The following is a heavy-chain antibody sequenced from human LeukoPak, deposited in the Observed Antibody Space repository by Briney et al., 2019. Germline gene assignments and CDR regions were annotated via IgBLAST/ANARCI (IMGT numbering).Heavy chain of an antibody. CDR3: AGAHGDYYDAFDI. D-gene: IGHD4-17*01. Sequence: GGSLRLSCAASGFTFSSYSMNWVRQAPGKGLEWVSSISSSSSYKYYADSVKGRFTISRDNATNSLYLQTHSLRAEYTAVYYCAGAHGDYYDAFDIWGQGTMVTVSS. V-gene: IGHV3-21*01. CDR2: ISSSSSYK. CDR1: GFTFSSYS. J-gene: IGHJ3*02.